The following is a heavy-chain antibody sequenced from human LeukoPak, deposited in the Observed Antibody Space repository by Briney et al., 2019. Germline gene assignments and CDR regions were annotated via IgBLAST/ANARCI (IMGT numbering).Heavy chain of an antibody. CDR1: GYTFTGYY. V-gene: IGHV1-2*02. Sequence: ASVKVSCKASGYTFTGYYMHWVRQAPGQGLEWMGWINPNSGGTNHAQKFQGRVTMTRDTSISTAYMELSRLRSDDTAVYYCARARGVDAFDIWGQGTMVTVSS. CDR3: ARARGVDAFDI. CDR2: INPNSGGT. D-gene: IGHD3-16*01. J-gene: IGHJ3*02.